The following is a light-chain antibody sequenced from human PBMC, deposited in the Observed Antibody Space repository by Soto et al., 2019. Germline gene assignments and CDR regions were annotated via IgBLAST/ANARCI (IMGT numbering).Light chain of an antibody. CDR1: SSDVGYYTY. CDR2: DVN. CDR3: CSYAGSSTLFV. V-gene: IGLV2-11*01. Sequence: QSALTQPRSVSGSPGQSVTISCTGSSSDVGYYTYVSWYQQHPGKAPKLMIYDVNKRPSGVPDRFSGSRSGNTASLTISGLQAEDEADYFCCSYAGSSTLFVFGTATKVTVL. J-gene: IGLJ1*01.